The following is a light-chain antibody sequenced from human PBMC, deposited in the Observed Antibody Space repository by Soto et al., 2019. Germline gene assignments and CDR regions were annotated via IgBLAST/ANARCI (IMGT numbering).Light chain of an antibody. CDR1: QSVSSTF. CDR3: QQYGRTPLT. Sequence: DIVLTQSPGTLSLSPGERATLSYRAGQSVSSTFLNWYQQKPGQAPRLLIYGASNRATGTPDRFSGSGSGADFTLTINRLEPEDFAVYFCQQYGRTPLTFGGGTKVDIK. CDR2: GAS. J-gene: IGKJ4*01. V-gene: IGKV3-20*01.